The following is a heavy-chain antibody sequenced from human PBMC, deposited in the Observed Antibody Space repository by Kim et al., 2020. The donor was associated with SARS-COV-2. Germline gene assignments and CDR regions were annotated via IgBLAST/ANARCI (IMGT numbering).Heavy chain of an antibody. CDR2: IIPIFGTA. CDR1: GGTFSSYA. D-gene: IGHD3-9*01. V-gene: IGHV1-69*13. CDR3: ARENDILTGYFDY. J-gene: IGHJ4*02. Sequence: SVKVSCKASGGTFSSYAISWVRQAPGQGLEWMGGIIPIFGTANYAQKFQGRVTITADESTSTAYMELSSLRSEDTAVYYCARENDILTGYFDYWGQGTLVTVSS.